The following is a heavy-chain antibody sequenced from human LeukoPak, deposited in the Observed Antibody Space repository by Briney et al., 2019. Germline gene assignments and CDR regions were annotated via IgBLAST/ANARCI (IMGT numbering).Heavy chain of an antibody. Sequence: ASVKVSYKASGYTFTSYGISWVRQAPGQGLEWMGWISAYNGNTNYAQKLQGRVTMTTDTSTSTAYMELRSLRSDDTAVYYCARVWRGVILYGMDVWGQGTTVTVSS. J-gene: IGHJ6*02. CDR3: ARVWRGVILYGMDV. CDR1: GYTFTSYG. CDR2: ISAYNGNT. D-gene: IGHD3-16*02. V-gene: IGHV1-18*01.